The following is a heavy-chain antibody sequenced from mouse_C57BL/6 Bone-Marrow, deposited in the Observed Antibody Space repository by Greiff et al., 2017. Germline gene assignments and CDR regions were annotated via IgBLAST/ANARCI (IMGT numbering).Heavy chain of an antibody. CDR3: ARRSYYYGSSLYYYAMDY. Sequence: QVQLQQSGAELARPGASVTLSCKASGYTFTSYGISWVKQRTGQGLEWIGEIYPRSGNTYYNEKFKGKATLTADKSSSTAYMELRSLTSEDSAVYFCARRSYYYGSSLYYYAMDYWGQGTSVTVSS. CDR1: GYTFTSYG. V-gene: IGHV1-81*01. J-gene: IGHJ4*01. CDR2: IYPRSGNT. D-gene: IGHD1-1*01.